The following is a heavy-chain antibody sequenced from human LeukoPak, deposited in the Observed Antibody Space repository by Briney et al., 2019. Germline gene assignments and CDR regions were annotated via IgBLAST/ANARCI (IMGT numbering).Heavy chain of an antibody. V-gene: IGHV3-48*03. D-gene: IGHD5-12*01. CDR3: ATLMAPNFVGYFDL. J-gene: IGHJ5*02. CDR1: GFKFESHE. Sequence: GGSLRLSCAASGFKFESHEFYWVRQAPGKGLEWVSYIDRTDKTTYYGDSVRGRFTLSRDNAKRSVYLQMSSLRVEDSALYYCATLMAPNFVGYFDLWGHGTLVTVSS. CDR2: IDRTDKTT.